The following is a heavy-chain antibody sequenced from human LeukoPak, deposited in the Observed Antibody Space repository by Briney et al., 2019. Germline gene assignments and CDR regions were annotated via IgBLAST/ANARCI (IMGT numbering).Heavy chain of an antibody. Sequence: GGSLRLSCAASGFTVSSNYMSWVRQAPGKVLEWVSVIYSGGSTYYADSVKGRFTISRDNSKNTLYLQMNSLRAEDTAVYYYARMMATIDYFDYWGQGTLVTVSS. D-gene: IGHD5-24*01. J-gene: IGHJ4*02. CDR3: ARMMATIDYFDY. CDR2: IYSGGST. V-gene: IGHV3-66*01. CDR1: GFTVSSNY.